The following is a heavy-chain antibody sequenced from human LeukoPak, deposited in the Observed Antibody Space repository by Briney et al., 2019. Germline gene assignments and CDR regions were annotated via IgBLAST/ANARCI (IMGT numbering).Heavy chain of an antibody. D-gene: IGHD3-10*01. CDR2: VNHSGST. CDR3: ARAGRGIIRGYYYYMDV. Sequence: PSETLSLTCAVYGGSFSGYYWSWIRQPPGKGLEWIGEVNHSGSTNYNPSLKSRVTISVDTSKNQFSLKLSSVTAADTAVYYCARAGRGIIRGYYYYMDVWGKGTTVTISS. CDR1: GGSFSGYY. J-gene: IGHJ6*03. V-gene: IGHV4-34*01.